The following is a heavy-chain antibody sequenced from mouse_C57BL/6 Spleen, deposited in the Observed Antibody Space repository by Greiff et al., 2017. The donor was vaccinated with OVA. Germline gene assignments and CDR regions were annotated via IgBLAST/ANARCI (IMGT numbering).Heavy chain of an antibody. D-gene: IGHD1-1*01. CDR2: IDPEDGET. CDR1: GFNIKDYY. Sequence: EVQLQQSGAELVKPGASVKLSCTASGFNIKDYYMHWVKQRTEQGLEWIGRIDPEDGETKYTPKFQGKATIPADTSSNTAYLQLSSLTSEDSAVYYCDSPYCYGSSNFDYWGQGTTLTVSS. J-gene: IGHJ2*01. CDR3: DSPYCYGSSNFDY. V-gene: IGHV14-2*01.